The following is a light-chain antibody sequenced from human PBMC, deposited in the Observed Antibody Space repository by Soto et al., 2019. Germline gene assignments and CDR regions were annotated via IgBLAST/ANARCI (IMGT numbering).Light chain of an antibody. J-gene: IGKJ3*01. CDR1: QSISKY. CDR3: QQSYSTPYT. CDR2: AAS. Sequence: DIQMTQSPSSLSASVGDRVTITCRQGQSISKYLNWYQQNPGKAPKVLIYAASSLQGGVPSRFSGSGSGTDFSLSITSLQPEDSATYYCQQSYSTPYTFGPGTKVDIK. V-gene: IGKV1-39*01.